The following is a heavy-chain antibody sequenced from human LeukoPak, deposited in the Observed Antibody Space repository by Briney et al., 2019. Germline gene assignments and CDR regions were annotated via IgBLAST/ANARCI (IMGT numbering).Heavy chain of an antibody. Sequence: GGSLRLSCAGSGFTFSSYWMHWVRQAPGKGLVWVSVIYSGGSTYYADSVKGRFTISRDNSKNTLYLQMNSLRAEDTAVYYCARGGVDYYDSSGPYYYYYYMDVWGKGTTVTISS. CDR1: GFTFSSYW. CDR3: ARGGVDYYDSSGPYYYYYYMDV. J-gene: IGHJ6*03. CDR2: IYSGGST. D-gene: IGHD3-22*01. V-gene: IGHV3-53*01.